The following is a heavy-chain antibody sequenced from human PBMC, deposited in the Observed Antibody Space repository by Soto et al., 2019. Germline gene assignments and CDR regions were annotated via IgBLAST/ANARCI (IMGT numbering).Heavy chain of an antibody. CDR3: ARGDNSSSWPYYYYYYGMDV. J-gene: IGHJ6*02. Sequence: QVQLVQSGAEVKKPGSSVKVSCKASGGTFSSYAISWVRQAPGQGLEWMGGIIPIFGTANYAQKFQGRVTITADESTSTAYMELSSLRSKDTAVYYCARGDNSSSWPYYYYYYGMDVWGQGTTVTVSS. CDR1: GGTFSSYA. D-gene: IGHD6-13*01. CDR2: IIPIFGTA. V-gene: IGHV1-69*12.